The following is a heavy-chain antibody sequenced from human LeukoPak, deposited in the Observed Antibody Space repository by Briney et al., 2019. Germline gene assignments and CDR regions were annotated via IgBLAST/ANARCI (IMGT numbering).Heavy chain of an antibody. Sequence: ASVKVSCKASGYTFTSYAMNWVRQAPGQGLEWMGWINTNTGNPTYAQGFTGRFVFSLDTSVSTAYLQISSLKAEDTAVDYCARHSHTSSWYWWFDPWGQGTLVTVSS. D-gene: IGHD6-13*01. J-gene: IGHJ5*02. CDR1: GYTFTSYA. V-gene: IGHV7-4-1*02. CDR3: ARHSHTSSWYWWFDP. CDR2: INTNTGNP.